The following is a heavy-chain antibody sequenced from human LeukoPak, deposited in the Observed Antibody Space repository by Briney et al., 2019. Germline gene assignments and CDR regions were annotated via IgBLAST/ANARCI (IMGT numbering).Heavy chain of an antibody. J-gene: IGHJ3*02. CDR1: GYTFTTYG. CDR3: ARFKSTYYYDSSGYLDAFDI. Sequence: ASVKVSCEASGYTFTTYGIGWVRQAPGQGLEWMGWISAYNGNTNYAQKLQGRVTMTTDTSTSTAYMELRSLRSDDTAVYYCARFKSTYYYDSSGYLDAFDIWGQGTMVTVSS. D-gene: IGHD3-22*01. CDR2: ISAYNGNT. V-gene: IGHV1-18*01.